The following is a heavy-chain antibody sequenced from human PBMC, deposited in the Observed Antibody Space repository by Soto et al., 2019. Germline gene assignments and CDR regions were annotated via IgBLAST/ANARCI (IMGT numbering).Heavy chain of an antibody. V-gene: IGHV1-46*01. CDR2: INPSGGST. CDR1: GYTFTSYY. Sequence: ASVKVSCKASGYTFTSYYMHWVRQAPGQGLEWMGIINPSGGSTSYAQKFQGRVTMTRDTSTSTVYMELSSLRSEDTAVYYCARDRIAVAGPKKFDYWGQGTLVTVSS. CDR3: ARDRIAVAGPKKFDY. J-gene: IGHJ4*02. D-gene: IGHD6-19*01.